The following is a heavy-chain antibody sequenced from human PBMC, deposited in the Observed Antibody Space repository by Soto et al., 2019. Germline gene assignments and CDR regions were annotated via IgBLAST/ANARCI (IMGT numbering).Heavy chain of an antibody. D-gene: IGHD3-3*01. CDR2: IYYSGST. CDR3: ARRGYDFWSGYYGAFDI. Sequence: SAALSLTCTVSGGSISSSSYYWGWIRQPPGKGLEWIGSIYYSGSTYYNPSLKSRVTISVDTSKNQFSLKLSSVTAADTAVYYCARRGYDFWSGYYGAFDIWGQGTMVTVSS. CDR1: GGSISSSSYY. J-gene: IGHJ3*02. V-gene: IGHV4-39*01.